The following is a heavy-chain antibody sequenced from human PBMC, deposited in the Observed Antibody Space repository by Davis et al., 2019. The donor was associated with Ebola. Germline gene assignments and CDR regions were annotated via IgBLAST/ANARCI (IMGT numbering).Heavy chain of an antibody. CDR1: AYTFTGYN. J-gene: IGHJ4*02. D-gene: IGHD4-11*01. CDR3: ARGHNYAHEY. CDR2: VILKSGAT. Sequence: ASVQVSCKASAYTFTGYNMHWLRQAPGQGLEWLGRVILKSGATNYAQKFQGRVTMTRDTSISTVYMELSSLRYDDTADYYCARGHNYAHEYWGQGTLVTVSS. V-gene: IGHV1-2*06.